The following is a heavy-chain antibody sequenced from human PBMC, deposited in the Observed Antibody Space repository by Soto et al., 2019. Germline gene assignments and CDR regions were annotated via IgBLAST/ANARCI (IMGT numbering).Heavy chain of an antibody. CDR2: INSDGSST. CDR3: ARRGQKAAAGQIDY. Sequence: VGSLRLSCAASGFTFSSYWMHWVRQAPGKGLVWVSRINSDGSSTSYADSVKGRFTISRDNAKNTLYLQMNSLRAEDTAVYYCARRGQKAAAGQIDYWGQGTLVTVSS. J-gene: IGHJ4*02. V-gene: IGHV3-74*01. D-gene: IGHD6-13*01. CDR1: GFTFSSYW.